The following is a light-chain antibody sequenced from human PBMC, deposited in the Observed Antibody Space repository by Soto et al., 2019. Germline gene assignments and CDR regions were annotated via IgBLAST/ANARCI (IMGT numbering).Light chain of an antibody. CDR2: GAS. CDR3: LYHIYWSPT. V-gene: IGKV3-15*01. CDR1: QSISRN. J-gene: IGKJ1*01. Sequence: EIVMTQNTVTLSVSPGKRATLSCRASQSISRNLAWYQHKPGQAPRLLIFGASTRATDVPARFSGSGSGTEFTLTISSLQSYDFAVYYCLYHIYWSPTFC.